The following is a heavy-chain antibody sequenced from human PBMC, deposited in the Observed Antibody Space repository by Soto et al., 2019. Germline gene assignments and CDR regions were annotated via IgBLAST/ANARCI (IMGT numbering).Heavy chain of an antibody. V-gene: IGHV4-59*01. CDR2: IYYSGST. CDR3: ARDGSASPATY. D-gene: IGHD3-10*01. J-gene: IGHJ4*02. CDR1: GGAISSYY. Sequence: SETLSLTCTVSGGAISSYYWSWIRQPPGKGLEWIGYIYYSGSTKYNPSLKSRVTISVDTSKNQFSLKLNSVTAADTAVYYCARDGSASPATYWGQGNLVTVSS.